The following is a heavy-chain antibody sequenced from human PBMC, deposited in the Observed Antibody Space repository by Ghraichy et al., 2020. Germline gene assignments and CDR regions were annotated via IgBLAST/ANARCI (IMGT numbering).Heavy chain of an antibody. CDR3: AKDREGHYDILTGNDY. J-gene: IGHJ4*02. CDR1: GFTFSSYA. Sequence: GGSLRLSCAASGFTFSSYAMSWVRQAPGKGLEWVSAISGSGGSTYYADSVKGRFTISRDNSKNTLYLQMNSLRAEDTAVYYCAKDREGHYDILTGNDYWGQGTLVTVSS. D-gene: IGHD3-9*01. CDR2: ISGSGGST. V-gene: IGHV3-23*01.